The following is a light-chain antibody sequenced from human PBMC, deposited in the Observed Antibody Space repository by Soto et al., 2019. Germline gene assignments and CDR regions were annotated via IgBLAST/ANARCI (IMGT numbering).Light chain of an antibody. J-gene: IGLJ1*01. CDR1: SGDIGSYNR. V-gene: IGLV2-14*01. Sequence: QSVLTQPASVSGSPGQSITISCTGTSGDIGSYNRVSWYQQHPGKAPKLIIYEVTDRPSGVSNRFSGPKSGNTASLTISGLQAEDEAEYYCSSYTNINTRACVFGTGTKVT. CDR3: SSYTNINTRACV. CDR2: EVT.